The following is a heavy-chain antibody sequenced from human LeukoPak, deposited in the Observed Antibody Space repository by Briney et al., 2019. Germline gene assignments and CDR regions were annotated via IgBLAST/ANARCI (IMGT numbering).Heavy chain of an antibody. Sequence: GGSLRLSCAASGFTLSSYEMNWVRQAPGKGLEWVSAISGSGGSTYYADSVKGRFTISRDNSKNTLYLQMNSLRAEDTAVYYCATHWGDFWSGYYSYWGQGTLVTVSS. CDR1: GFTLSSYE. J-gene: IGHJ4*02. V-gene: IGHV3-23*01. CDR3: ATHWGDFWSGYYSY. D-gene: IGHD3-3*01. CDR2: ISGSGGST.